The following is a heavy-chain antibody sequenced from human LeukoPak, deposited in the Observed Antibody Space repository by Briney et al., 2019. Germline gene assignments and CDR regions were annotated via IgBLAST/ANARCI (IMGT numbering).Heavy chain of an antibody. Sequence: ASVKVSCKASGYTFTSYYMHWVRQAPGQRLEWMGIINPSGGSTSYAQKFQGRVTMTRDTSTSTVYMELSSLRSEDTAVYYCAREANYYDGSGYYRYFDYWGQGTLVTVSS. V-gene: IGHV1-46*01. CDR2: INPSGGST. CDR3: AREANYYDGSGYYRYFDY. J-gene: IGHJ4*02. CDR1: GYTFTSYY. D-gene: IGHD3-22*01.